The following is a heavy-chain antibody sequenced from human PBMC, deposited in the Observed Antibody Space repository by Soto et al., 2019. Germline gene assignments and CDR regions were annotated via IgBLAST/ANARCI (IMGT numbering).Heavy chain of an antibody. CDR1: GFTFSDYY. V-gene: IGHV3-11*01. J-gene: IGHJ4*02. D-gene: IGHD2-15*01. Sequence: GGSLRLSCASSGFTFSDYYMSLIRQAPGKGLEWVSYISSSYGSSIYHADSVKGRFTISRDNSKNTLYLRMNTLTADDTAVYYCAKDPMVRDCSGGTCYFDYWGQGTLVTVSS. CDR2: ISSSYGSSI. CDR3: AKDPMVRDCSGGTCYFDY.